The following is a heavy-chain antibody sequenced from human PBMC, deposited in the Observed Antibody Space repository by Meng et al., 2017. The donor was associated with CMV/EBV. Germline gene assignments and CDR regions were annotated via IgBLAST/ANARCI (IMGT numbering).Heavy chain of an antibody. D-gene: IGHD2-2*01. J-gene: IGHJ6*02. Sequence: GESLKISCAASGFTFSSYSMNWVRQAPGKGLEWVSYISSSSSTIYYADSVKGRFTISRDNAKNSLYLQMNSLRAEDTAVYYCARLDPGPLFCSSTSCYGGFGMDVWGQGTTVTASS. CDR3: ARLDPGPLFCSSTSCYGGFGMDV. CDR1: GFTFSSYS. V-gene: IGHV3-48*04. CDR2: ISSSSSTI.